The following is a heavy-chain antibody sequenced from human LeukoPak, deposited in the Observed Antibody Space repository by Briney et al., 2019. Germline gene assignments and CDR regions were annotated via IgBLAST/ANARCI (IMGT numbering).Heavy chain of an antibody. D-gene: IGHD2-15*01. J-gene: IGHJ6*03. Sequence: GGSLRLSCAASGFTVSSNYMSWVRQAPGKGLEWVSAISGSGGSTYYADSVKGRFTISKDNSKNTLYLQMNSLRAEDTAVYYCAKDRGCWSNVVVACYYYYMDVWGKGTTVTISS. V-gene: IGHV3-23*01. CDR3: AKDRGCWSNVVVACYYYYMDV. CDR2: ISGSGGST. CDR1: GFTVSSNY.